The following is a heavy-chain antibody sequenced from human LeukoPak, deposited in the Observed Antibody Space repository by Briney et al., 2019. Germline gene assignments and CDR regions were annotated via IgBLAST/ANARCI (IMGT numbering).Heavy chain of an antibody. J-gene: IGHJ4*01. CDR1: GGSFSDYY. V-gene: IGHV4-34*01. CDR3: ARVQDFETRGYYLGY. D-gene: IGHD3-22*01. Sequence: SSETLSLTCAVYGGSFSDYYWNWIRQPPGRGLEWIGEINHSGSTNYNPSLKGRVTMSVDTFKNQFSLTLSSVTAADTAVYYCARVQDFETRGYYLGYWGHGTLVTVSS. CDR2: INHSGST.